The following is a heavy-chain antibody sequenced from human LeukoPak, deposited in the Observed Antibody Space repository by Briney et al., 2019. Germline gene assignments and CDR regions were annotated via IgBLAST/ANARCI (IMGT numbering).Heavy chain of an antibody. J-gene: IGHJ3*02. CDR3: ARTFSGTDAFDI. V-gene: IGHV4-30-4*08. CDR1: GGSISSGDYY. CDR2: IYYSGST. Sequence: SETLSLTYTVSGGSISSGDYYWSWIRQPPGKGLEWIGYIYYSGSTYYNPSLKSRVTISVDTSKNQFSLKLSSVTAADTAVYYCARTFSGTDAFDIWGQGTMVTVSS. D-gene: IGHD3-10*01.